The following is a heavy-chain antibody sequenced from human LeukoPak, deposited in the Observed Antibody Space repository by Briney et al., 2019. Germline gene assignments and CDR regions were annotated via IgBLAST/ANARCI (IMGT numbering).Heavy chain of an antibody. Sequence: SETLSLTCTVSGGSISSSSYFWGWIRQPPGKGLEWIGSIYYSGSTYYNPSLKSRVTISVDTSKNQFSLKLSSVTVAVTAVYYCARQTGSNWYGDCWGQGTLVTVSS. CDR2: IYYSGST. D-gene: IGHD6-13*01. CDR3: ARQTGSNWYGDC. V-gene: IGHV4-39*01. CDR1: GGSISSSSYF. J-gene: IGHJ4*02.